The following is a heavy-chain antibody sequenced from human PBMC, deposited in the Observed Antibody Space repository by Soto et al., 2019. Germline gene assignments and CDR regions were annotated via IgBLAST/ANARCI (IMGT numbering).Heavy chain of an antibody. J-gene: IGHJ4*02. CDR1: RYGLTSYG. CDR2: ISAYNGNT. CDR3: AREADYYDSSGYQYTEIDY. D-gene: IGHD3-22*01. V-gene: IGHV1-18*01. Sequence: ASVKPPWESCRYGLTSYGMMWVRQAPEKGLEWMGWISAYNGNTNYAQKLQGRVTMTTDTSTSTAYMELRSLRSDDTAVYYCAREADYYDSSGYQYTEIDYWGKGTLVTVSP.